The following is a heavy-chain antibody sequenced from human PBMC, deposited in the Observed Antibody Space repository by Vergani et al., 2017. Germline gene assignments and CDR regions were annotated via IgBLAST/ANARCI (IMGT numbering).Heavy chain of an antibody. J-gene: IGHJ4*02. D-gene: IGHD4-17*01. CDR2: IIPIFGTA. CDR1: GGTFSSYA. Sequence: QVQLVQSGAEVKKPGSSVKVSCKASGGTFSSYAISWVRQAPGQGLEWMGGIIPIFGTANYAQKFQGRVTITADESTSTAYMELSSLRSEDTAVYYCARTTTVTTFLSPAFDYWGQGTRVTVSS. V-gene: IGHV1-69*12. CDR3: ARTTTVTTFLSPAFDY.